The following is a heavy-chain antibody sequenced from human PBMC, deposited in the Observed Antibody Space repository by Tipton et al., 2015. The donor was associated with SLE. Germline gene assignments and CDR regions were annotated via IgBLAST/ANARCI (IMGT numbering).Heavy chain of an antibody. J-gene: IGHJ3*02. CDR3: ARPGEAYSWDAFDI. CDR2: LYGSGSPT. CDR1: GDSVGTYY. Sequence: TLSLTCTVSGDSVGTYYWNWIRQPAGKGLEWIGRLYGSGSPTHYNPSLEGRVTVSVDTSQNQVSLKLTSVTAADTAVYYCARPGEAYSWDAFDIWGQGTMVTVSS. D-gene: IGHD2-21*01. V-gene: IGHV4-4*07.